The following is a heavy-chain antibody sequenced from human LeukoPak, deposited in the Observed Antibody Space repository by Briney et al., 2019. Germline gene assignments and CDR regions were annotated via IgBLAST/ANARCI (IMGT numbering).Heavy chain of an antibody. Sequence: SVKVSCKASGFIFTSSAMQWVRQARGQRLEWIGWIVVGSGNTNYAQKFQERVTITRDMPTSTAYMELSSLRSEDTAVYYCAAVDSSGWYRYRGQGTLVTVSS. CDR1: GFIFTSSA. V-gene: IGHV1-58*02. D-gene: IGHD6-19*01. CDR3: AAVDSSGWYRY. CDR2: IVVGSGNT. J-gene: IGHJ4*02.